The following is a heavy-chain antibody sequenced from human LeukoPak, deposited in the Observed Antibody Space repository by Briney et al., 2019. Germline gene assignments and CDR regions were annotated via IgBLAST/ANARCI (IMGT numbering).Heavy chain of an antibody. Sequence: SGGSLRLSCAASGFTFSSYAIHWVRQAPAKGLEWVAVISYDGSNKYYADSVKGRFSISRDNSKNTLYLQMNSLRAEDTAVYYCAKDYYYDSSGYYSGLDDYWGQGTLVTVSS. V-gene: IGHV3-30*04. CDR1: GFTFSSYA. J-gene: IGHJ4*02. D-gene: IGHD3-22*01. CDR3: AKDYYYDSSGYYSGLDDY. CDR2: ISYDGSNK.